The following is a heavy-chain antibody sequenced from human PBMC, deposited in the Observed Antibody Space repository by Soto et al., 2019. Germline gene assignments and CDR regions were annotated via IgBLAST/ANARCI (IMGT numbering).Heavy chain of an antibody. V-gene: IGHV3-30*18. J-gene: IGHJ4*02. Sequence: GGSLRLSCAASGFTFSSYGMHWVRQAPGKGLEWVAVISYDGSNKYYADSVKGRFTISGDNSKNTLYLQMNSLRAEDTAVYYCAKDLFSRVLLWFGEYFDYWGQGTLVTVSS. CDR3: AKDLFSRVLLWFGEYFDY. CDR1: GFTFSSYG. D-gene: IGHD3-10*01. CDR2: ISYDGSNK.